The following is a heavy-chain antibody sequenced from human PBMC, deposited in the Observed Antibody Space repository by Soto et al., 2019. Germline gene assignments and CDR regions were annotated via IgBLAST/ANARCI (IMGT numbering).Heavy chain of an antibody. J-gene: IGHJ4*02. CDR3: ASGEYYPLDY. D-gene: IGHD1-26*01. CDR1: GGSISSGGYS. Sequence: PSETLSLTCAVSGGSISSGGYSWSWIRQPPGKGLEWIGYIYHSGSTYYNPSLKSRVTISVDRSKNQFSLKLSSVTAADTAVYYCASGEYYPLDYWGQGTLVTVSS. V-gene: IGHV4-30-2*01. CDR2: IYHSGST.